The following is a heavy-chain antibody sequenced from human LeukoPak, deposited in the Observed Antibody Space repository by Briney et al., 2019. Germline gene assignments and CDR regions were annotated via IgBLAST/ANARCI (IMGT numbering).Heavy chain of an antibody. J-gene: IGHJ4*02. D-gene: IGHD3-10*01. CDR3: ARVSPGGY. CDR2: ISSSGGSI. Sequence: GGSLRLSCAASGFTFSTYEMNWVRQAPGKGLEWVSYISSSGGSIFYADSVKGRFTISRDNAKNSLYLQMTSLRAEDTAVYYCARVSPGGYWGQGTLVTVSS. V-gene: IGHV3-48*03. CDR1: GFTFSTYE.